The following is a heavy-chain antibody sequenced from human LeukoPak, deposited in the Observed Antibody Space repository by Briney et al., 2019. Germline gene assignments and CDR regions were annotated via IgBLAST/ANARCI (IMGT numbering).Heavy chain of an antibody. D-gene: IGHD2-15*01. CDR3: AKDRADIVVVVAATYDAFDI. V-gene: IGHV3-30*02. CDR2: IRYDGSNK. CDR1: GFTFSSYG. Sequence: GGSLRLSCTASGFTFSSYGMHWVRQAPGKGLEWVAFIRYDGSNKYYADSVKGRFTISRDNSKNTLYLQMNSLRAEDTAVYYCAKDRADIVVVVAATYDAFDIWGQGTMVTASS. J-gene: IGHJ3*02.